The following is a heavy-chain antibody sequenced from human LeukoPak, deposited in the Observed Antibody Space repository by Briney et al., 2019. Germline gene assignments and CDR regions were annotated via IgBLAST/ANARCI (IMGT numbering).Heavy chain of an antibody. D-gene: IGHD6-19*01. Sequence: SETLSLTCTVSGYSFSSGFFWGWIRQPPGKGLEWVGSLYHTGTTYNNPSLKSRVTMSLDTFKNQFSLKMTSVTAADTAVYYCARDKDLAVAANWFDPWGQGTLVIVSS. J-gene: IGHJ5*02. CDR1: GYSFSSGFF. CDR2: LYHTGTT. V-gene: IGHV4-38-2*02. CDR3: ARDKDLAVAANWFDP.